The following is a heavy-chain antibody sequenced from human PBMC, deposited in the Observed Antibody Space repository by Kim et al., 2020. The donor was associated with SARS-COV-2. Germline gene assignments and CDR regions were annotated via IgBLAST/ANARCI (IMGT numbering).Heavy chain of an antibody. J-gene: IGHJ4*02. CDR3: AGGQDSIRGEY. Sequence: GGSLRLSCAASGFIVSSNYISWVRQAPGKGLEWVSVIYPAGTTYYADSVKGRFTISRDNSENTVYLQMNSLRAEDTAVYYCAGGQDSIRGEYWGQGTLVT. CDR2: IYPAGTT. V-gene: IGHV3-53*01. CDR1: GFIVSSNY. D-gene: IGHD6-13*01.